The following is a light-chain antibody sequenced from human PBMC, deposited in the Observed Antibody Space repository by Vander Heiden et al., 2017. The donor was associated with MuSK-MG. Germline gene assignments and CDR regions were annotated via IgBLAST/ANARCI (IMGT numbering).Light chain of an antibody. Sequence: EIQLPQSPSSLSASVVDRVPITCQASQDIINYLNWYQRKPGKAPKLLIYDASNLVTGVPSRFSGSGSGTDFTFTISSLESEAIATYHCQHYAFTFGGGTKVEIK. CDR2: DAS. CDR1: QDIINY. J-gene: IGKJ4*01. CDR3: QHYAFT. V-gene: IGKV1-33*01.